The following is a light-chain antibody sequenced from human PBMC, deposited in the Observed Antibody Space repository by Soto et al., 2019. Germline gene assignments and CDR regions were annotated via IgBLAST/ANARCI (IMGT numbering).Light chain of an antibody. Sequence: DIQITQSPTSLASCLLDRVTITCRASQSVSNYLNWYQQKPGKPPRLLIYTVSSLQNGVSSRFSGSGSGTDFTLTIDRLQSDDFATYYCQHSSSDLITFGQGTRLEIK. CDR2: TVS. J-gene: IGKJ5*01. V-gene: IGKV1-39*01. CDR1: QSVSNY. CDR3: QHSSSDLIT.